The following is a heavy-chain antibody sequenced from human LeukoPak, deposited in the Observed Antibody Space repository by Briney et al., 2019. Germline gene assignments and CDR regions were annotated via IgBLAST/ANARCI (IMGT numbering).Heavy chain of an antibody. V-gene: IGHV4-34*01. D-gene: IGHD3-3*01. CDR1: GGSFSGYY. Sequence: PSETLSLTCAVYGGSFSGYYWSWIRQPPGKGLEWIGEINHSGSTNYNPSLKSRVTISVDTSKNQFSLKLSSVTAADTAVYYCARHDDDFWSADGAFDIWGQGTMVTVSS. J-gene: IGHJ3*02. CDR2: INHSGST. CDR3: ARHDDDFWSADGAFDI.